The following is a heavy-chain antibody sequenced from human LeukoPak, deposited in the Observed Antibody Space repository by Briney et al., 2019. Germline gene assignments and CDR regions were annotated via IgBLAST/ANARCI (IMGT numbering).Heavy chain of an antibody. D-gene: IGHD3-22*01. Sequence: PGGSLGLSCAASGFTFSSYAMSWVRQAPGRGLEWVSGISGSGGSTYYADSVKGRFTISRDNSKNTLYLQMNSLRAEDTAVYSCAKTKITLIVVANPLSGAFDIWGQGTMVTVSS. J-gene: IGHJ3*02. CDR3: AKTKITLIVVANPLSGAFDI. CDR1: GFTFSSYA. CDR2: ISGSGGST. V-gene: IGHV3-23*01.